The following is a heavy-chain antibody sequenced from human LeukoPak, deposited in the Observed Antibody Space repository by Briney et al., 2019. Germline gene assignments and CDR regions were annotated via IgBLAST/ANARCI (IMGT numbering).Heavy chain of an antibody. Sequence: SETLSLTCTVSGGSISSYYWSWVRQPPGKGLEWIGYIYYSGSTNYNPSLKSRVTISVDTSKNEFSLTLSSVTAADTAVYYCARHIIEYSSSALFDYWGQGTLVTVSS. D-gene: IGHD6-6*01. J-gene: IGHJ4*02. CDR2: IYYSGST. CDR3: ARHIIEYSSSALFDY. V-gene: IGHV4-59*01. CDR1: GGSISSYY.